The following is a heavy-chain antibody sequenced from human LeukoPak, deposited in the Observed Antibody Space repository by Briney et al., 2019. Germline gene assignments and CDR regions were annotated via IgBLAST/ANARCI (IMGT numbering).Heavy chain of an antibody. V-gene: IGHV4-39*01. CDR3: ASVYDSSGYYPFDY. J-gene: IGHJ4*02. CDR2: IYYSGST. CDR1: GGSISSSSYY. D-gene: IGHD3-22*01. Sequence: PSETLSLTCTVSGGSISSSSYYWGWIRQPPGKGLEWIGSIYYSGSTYYNPSLKSRVTISVDTSKNQFSLKLSSVTAADTAVYYCASVYDSSGYYPFDYWGQGTLVTVSS.